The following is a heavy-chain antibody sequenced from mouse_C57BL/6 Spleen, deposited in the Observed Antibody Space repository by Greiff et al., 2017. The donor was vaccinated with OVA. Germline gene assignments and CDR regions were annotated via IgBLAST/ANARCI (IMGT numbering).Heavy chain of an antibody. Sequence: EESGPGLVKPSQSLSLTCSVTGYSITSGYYWNWIRQFPGNKLEWMGYISYDGSNNYNPSLKNRISITRDTSKNQFFLKLNSVTTEDTATYYCARGRNYLDYWGQGTTLTVSS. V-gene: IGHV3-6*01. CDR1: GYSITSGYY. CDR2: ISYDGSN. CDR3: ARGRNYLDY. J-gene: IGHJ2*01.